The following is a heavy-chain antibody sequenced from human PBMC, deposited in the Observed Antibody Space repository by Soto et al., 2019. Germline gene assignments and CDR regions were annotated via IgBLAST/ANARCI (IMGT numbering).Heavy chain of an antibody. D-gene: IGHD6-6*01. CDR2: IIPIFGTA. J-gene: IGHJ4*02. V-gene: IGHV1-69*12. CDR3: ARDRGSSSLGDYFDY. Sequence: QVQLVQSGAEVKKPGSSVKVSCKASGGTFSSYAISWVRQAPGQGLEWMGGIIPIFGTANYAQKFQGRVTIAGDSSTXTAYMELSSLRSEDTAVYYCARDRGSSSLGDYFDYWGQGTLVTVSS. CDR1: GGTFSSYA.